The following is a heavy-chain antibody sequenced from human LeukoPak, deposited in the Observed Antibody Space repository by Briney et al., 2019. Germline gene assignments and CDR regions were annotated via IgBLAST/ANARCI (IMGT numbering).Heavy chain of an antibody. CDR2: IYTSGST. J-gene: IGHJ6*03. CDR1: GGSISSGSYY. V-gene: IGHV4-61*02. Sequence: SETLSLTCTVSGGSISSGSYYWSWIRQPAGKGLEWIGRIYTSGSTNYNPSLKSRVTISVDTSKNQFSLKLSSVTAADTAVYYCARTGIAATGGYYYMDVWGKGTTVTVSS. D-gene: IGHD6-13*01. CDR3: ARTGIAATGGYYYMDV.